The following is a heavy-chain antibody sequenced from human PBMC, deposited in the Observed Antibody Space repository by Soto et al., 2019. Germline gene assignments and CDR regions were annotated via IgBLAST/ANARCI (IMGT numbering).Heavy chain of an antibody. CDR1: GFTFTSSA. V-gene: IGHV1-58*01. D-gene: IGHD4-17*01. J-gene: IGHJ3*02. Sequence: ASVKVSCKASGFTFTSSAVQWVRQARGQRLEWIGWIVVGSGNTNYAQKFQERVTITRDMSTSTAYMELSSLRSEDTAVYYCAAVTSAIYAFDIWGQGTMVTVSS. CDR3: AAVTSAIYAFDI. CDR2: IVVGSGNT.